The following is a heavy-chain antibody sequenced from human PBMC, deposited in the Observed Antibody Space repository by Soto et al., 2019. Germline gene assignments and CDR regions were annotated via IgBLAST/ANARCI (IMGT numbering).Heavy chain of an antibody. D-gene: IGHD3-9*01. J-gene: IGHJ6*03. Sequence: ASVKVSCKASGYTFTSYGISWVRQAPGQGLEWMGWISAYNGNTNYAQKLQGRVTMTTDTSTSTAYMELRSLRSDDTAVYYCARVYYDILTGYEYYYYYYMDVWGKGTTVTVSS. V-gene: IGHV1-18*01. CDR2: ISAYNGNT. CDR3: ARVYYDILTGYEYYYYYYMDV. CDR1: GYTFTSYG.